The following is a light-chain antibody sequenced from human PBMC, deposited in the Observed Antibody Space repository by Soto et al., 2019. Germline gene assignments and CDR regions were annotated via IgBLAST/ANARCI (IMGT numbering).Light chain of an antibody. J-gene: IGKJ5*01. CDR1: QTVSSNY. CDR2: GAS. V-gene: IGKV3-20*01. CDR3: QKYTGPPTT. Sequence: EIVLTQSPGTLSLSPGERATLSCRASQTVSSNYLAWCQQRPGQAPRLLIYGASTRAAGIPDRFSGSGSGTDFTLTITRLEPEDSAVYFCQKYTGPPTTFRQGTRLEIK.